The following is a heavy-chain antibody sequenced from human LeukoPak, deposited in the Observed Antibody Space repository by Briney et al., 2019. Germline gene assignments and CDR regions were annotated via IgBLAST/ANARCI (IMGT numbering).Heavy chain of an antibody. V-gene: IGHV4-30-4*01. CDR2: TYYSGST. D-gene: IGHD5-12*01. CDR1: GGSISSGDYY. CDR3: ARDTSADSGYEICGMDV. Sequence: TLSLTCTVSGGSISSGDYYWSWIRQPPGKGLEWIGYTYYSGSTYHNPSLKSRVTISVDTSKNQFSLKLSSVTAADTAVYYCARDTSADSGYEICGMDVWGQGTTVTVSS. J-gene: IGHJ6*02.